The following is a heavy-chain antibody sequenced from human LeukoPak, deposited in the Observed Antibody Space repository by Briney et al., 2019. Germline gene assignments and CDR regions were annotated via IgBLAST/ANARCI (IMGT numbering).Heavy chain of an antibody. V-gene: IGHV1-2*02. CDR1: GYTFAGYY. CDR3: ARNTDRCSGGSCYSGLDY. Sequence: ASVKVSCKASGYTFAGYYMHWVRQAPGQGLEWMGWINPNSGGTNYAQKFQGRVTMTRDTSISTAYMELSRLRSDDTAVYYCARNTDRCSGGSCYSGLDYWGQGTLVTVS. J-gene: IGHJ4*02. CDR2: INPNSGGT. D-gene: IGHD2-15*01.